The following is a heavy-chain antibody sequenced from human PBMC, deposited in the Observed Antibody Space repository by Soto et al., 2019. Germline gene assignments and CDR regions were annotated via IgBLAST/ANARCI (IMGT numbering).Heavy chain of an antibody. V-gene: IGHV3-74*01. D-gene: IGHD4-17*01. CDR3: VKNCGDYVY. CDR2: IYFDGSGT. J-gene: IGHJ4*02. CDR1: GFTCNTYW. Sequence: EVQLVESGGGLVQPGGSLRLSCVASGFTCNTYWMHWVRQAPGKGLVWVSRIYFDGSGTTYADSVKGRFTISRDNAKNTLFLQMNSLGAEDTSVYYYVKNCGDYVYWGQGTLVTVSS.